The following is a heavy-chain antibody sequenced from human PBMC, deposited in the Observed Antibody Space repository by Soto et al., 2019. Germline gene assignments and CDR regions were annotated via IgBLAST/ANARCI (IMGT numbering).Heavy chain of an antibody. V-gene: IGHV4-39*01. CDR1: GGSISSRGYY. J-gene: IGHJ5*02. Sequence: SETLSLTCTVSGGSISSRGYYWGWIRQPPGKGLEWIGTIYYSGSTYYNPSLKSRVTISVDTSKNQFSLKLTYVTAADTAMYYCARPKTIGAAAGKGWFDPWGQGTLVTVSS. D-gene: IGHD6-13*01. CDR3: ARPKTIGAAAGKGWFDP. CDR2: IYYSGST.